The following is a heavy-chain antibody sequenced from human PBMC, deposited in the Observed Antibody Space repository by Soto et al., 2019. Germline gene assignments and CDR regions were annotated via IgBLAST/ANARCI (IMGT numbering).Heavy chain of an antibody. CDR3: ARRGYDFWSGYGPNWFDP. D-gene: IGHD3-3*01. CDR1: GCTFTSYD. CDR2: MNPNSGNT. Sequence: ASVKVSCKASGCTFTSYDINWVRQATGQGLEWMGWMNPNSGNTGYAQKFQGRVTMTRNTSISTAYMELSSLRSEDTAVYYCARRGYDFWSGYGPNWFDPWGQGTLVTVSS. J-gene: IGHJ5*02. V-gene: IGHV1-8*01.